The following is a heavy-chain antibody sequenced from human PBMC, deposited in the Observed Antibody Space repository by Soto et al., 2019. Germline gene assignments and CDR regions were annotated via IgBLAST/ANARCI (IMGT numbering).Heavy chain of an antibody. CDR3: ARSRFLEGLLPYYYGLDV. J-gene: IGHJ6*02. D-gene: IGHD3-3*01. V-gene: IGHV4-59*01. CDR1: GGSISSYY. CDR2: IYYSGST. Sequence: SETLSLTCTVSGGSISSYYWSWIRQPPGKGLEWIGYIYYSGSTNYNPSLKSRVTISVDTSKNQFSLKLSSVTAADTAVYYCARSRFLEGLLPYYYGLDVWGQGTTVTVSS.